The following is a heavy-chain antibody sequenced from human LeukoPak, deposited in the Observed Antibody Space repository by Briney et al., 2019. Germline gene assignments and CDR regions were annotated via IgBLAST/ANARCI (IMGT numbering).Heavy chain of an antibody. J-gene: IGHJ4*02. CDR1: GYTFTGYY. D-gene: IGHD1-26*01. Sequence: GASVKVSCKASGYTFTGYYIHWVRQAPGQGLEWMGWIHPNYGGTNSAQKFQGRVTMTRDTSINTAYMEVGRLRSDDTAVYYCVRDQRGSHFDYWGQGTLVTVSS. CDR3: VRDQRGSHFDY. CDR2: IHPNYGGT. V-gene: IGHV1-2*02.